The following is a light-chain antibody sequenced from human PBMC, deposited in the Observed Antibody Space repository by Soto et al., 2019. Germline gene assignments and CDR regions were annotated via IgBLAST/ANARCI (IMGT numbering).Light chain of an antibody. V-gene: IGLV2-8*01. CDR3: SSYAGSNNVV. J-gene: IGLJ3*02. Sequence: QPVLTQPPSASGSPGQSVTISCTGTSSDIGGYDYVSWYQQHPGKAPKLIIYEVSKRPSGVPDRFSGSKSGNTASLTVSGLQAEDEADYYCSSYAGSNNVVFAGGTKVTVL. CDR1: SSDIGGYDY. CDR2: EVS.